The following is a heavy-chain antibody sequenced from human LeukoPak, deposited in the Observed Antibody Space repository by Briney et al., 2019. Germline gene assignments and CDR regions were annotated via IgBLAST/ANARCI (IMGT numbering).Heavy chain of an antibody. D-gene: IGHD4-23*01. CDR2: IKQDGSEK. CDR3: ARVRAVVTRDWYFDL. CDR1: GFTFDDYG. J-gene: IGHJ2*01. Sequence: PGGSLRLSCAASGFTFDDYGMSWVRQAPGKGLEWVANIKQDGSEKYYVDSVKGRFTISRDNAKNSLYLQMNSLRAEDTAVYYCARVRAVVTRDWYFDLWGRGTLVTVSS. V-gene: IGHV3-7*01.